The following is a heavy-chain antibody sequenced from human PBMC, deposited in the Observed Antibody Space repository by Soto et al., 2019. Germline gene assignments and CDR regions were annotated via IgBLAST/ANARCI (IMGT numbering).Heavy chain of an antibody. D-gene: IGHD3-22*01. J-gene: IGHJ4*02. CDR3: KRVYYDSSGYYYFDY. V-gene: IGHV3-21*01. CDR2: ISSSSSYI. Sequence: GGSLRLSCAASGFTFSSYSMNWVRQAPGKGLEWVSSISSSSSYIYYADSVKGRFTISRDNAKNSLYLQMNSLRAEDTAVYYCKRVYYDSSGYYYFDYWGQGTLVTVYS. CDR1: GFTFSSYS.